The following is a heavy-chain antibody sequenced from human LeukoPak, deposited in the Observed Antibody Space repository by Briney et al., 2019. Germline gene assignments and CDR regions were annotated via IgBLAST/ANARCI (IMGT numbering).Heavy chain of an antibody. CDR2: VSHDGRNT. J-gene: IGHJ5*01. Sequence: PGGSLRLSCVASGFSFSSSSMSWVRQAPGKGLEWVSSVSHDGRNTHYAASVKGRFTVSRDNSTNALSVQMNSLRAEDAALYYCAKGWTMFDSWSQGILVTVSS. CDR1: GFSFSSSS. D-gene: IGHD3/OR15-3a*01. CDR3: AKGWTMFDS. V-gene: IGHV3-23*01.